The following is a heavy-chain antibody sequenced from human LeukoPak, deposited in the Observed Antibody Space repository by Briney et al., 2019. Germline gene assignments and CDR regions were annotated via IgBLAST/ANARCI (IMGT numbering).Heavy chain of an antibody. J-gene: IGHJ4*02. CDR3: TRDRGGYTYATFDY. V-gene: IGHV3-33*01. CDR1: GFAFSNYG. D-gene: IGHD5-18*01. Sequence: GGSLRLSWPGSGFAFSNYGMNWFGQAPAKGREWVAVIWYDGSNEKYADSLKGRFTISRDNSKNRLYLQMTSLRAEDTAVYYCTRDRGGYTYATFDYWGLGTLVTVSS. CDR2: IWYDGSNE.